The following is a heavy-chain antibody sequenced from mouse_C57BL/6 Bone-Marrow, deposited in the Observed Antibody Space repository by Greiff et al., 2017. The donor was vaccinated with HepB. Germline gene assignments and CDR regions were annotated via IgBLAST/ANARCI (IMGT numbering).Heavy chain of an antibody. D-gene: IGHD1-1*01. CDR3: ARSGSKSWFAY. Sequence: VKPGASVKISCKASGYAFSSSWMNWVKQRPGKGLEWIGRIYPGDGDTNYNGKFKGKATLTADKSSSTAYMQLSSLTSEDSAVYFCARSGSKSWFAYWGQGTLVTVSA. CDR1: GYAFSSSW. J-gene: IGHJ3*01. CDR2: IYPGDGDT. V-gene: IGHV1-82*01.